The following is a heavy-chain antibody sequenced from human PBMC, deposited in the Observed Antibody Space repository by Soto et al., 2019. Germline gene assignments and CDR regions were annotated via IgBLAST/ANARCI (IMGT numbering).Heavy chain of an antibody. CDR3: ASEGDSSSWYS. J-gene: IGHJ4*02. D-gene: IGHD6-13*01. Sequence: QVQLQESGPGLVKPSETLSLTCTVSGGSISSYYWSWIRQPAGKGLEWIRRIYTSWSTNYTPSLKSRVTTSVDTSNNQFSLKLSSVTGADTAVYSCASEGDSSSWYSWGQGTLVTVSS. V-gene: IGHV4-4*07. CDR1: GGSISSYY. CDR2: IYTSWST.